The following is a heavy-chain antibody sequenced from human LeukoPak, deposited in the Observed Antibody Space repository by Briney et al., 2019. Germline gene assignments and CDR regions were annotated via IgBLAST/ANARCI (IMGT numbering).Heavy chain of an antibody. CDR3: ARGTDSSGWYGAFDI. V-gene: IGHV3-30-3*01. J-gene: IGHJ3*02. D-gene: IGHD6-19*01. CDR2: ISYDGSNK. CDR1: GFTFSSYA. Sequence: PGGSLRLSCAASGFTFSSYAMHWVRQAPGKGLEWVAVISYDGSNKYYADSVKGRFTISRDNAKNSLYLQMNSLRAADTAVFYCARGTDSSGWYGAFDIWGQGTLVTVSP.